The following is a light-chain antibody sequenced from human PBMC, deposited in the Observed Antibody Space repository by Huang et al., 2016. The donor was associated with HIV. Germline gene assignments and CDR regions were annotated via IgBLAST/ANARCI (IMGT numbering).Light chain of an antibody. V-gene: IGKV3-15*01. CDR2: GAS. CDR3: HQYHDWPRT. CDR1: QSVNSD. J-gene: IGKJ1*01. Sequence: EIVMTQSPASLPVSPGERATLSCRARQSVNSDLAWYQKNPGQATRLLMYGASTRATGVPPRFSGSGSGTNFTLTSSSLQSEDFAFYYCHQYHDWPRTFGQGTKVEVK.